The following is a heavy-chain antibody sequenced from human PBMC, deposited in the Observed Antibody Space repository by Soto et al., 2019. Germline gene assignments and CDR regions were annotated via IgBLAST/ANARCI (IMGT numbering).Heavy chain of an antibody. CDR2: ISSSSSYI. CDR3: ARDLWRFDWLSQGYGMDV. CDR1: GLTFSSYS. V-gene: IGHV3-21*01. J-gene: IGHJ6*02. D-gene: IGHD3-9*01. Sequence: PGGSLRLPCAASGLTFSSYSMNWVRQAPGKGLEWVSSISSSSSYIYYADSVKGRFTISRDNAKNSLYLQMNSLRAEDTAVYYCARDLWRFDWLSQGYGMDVWGQGTTVTVSS.